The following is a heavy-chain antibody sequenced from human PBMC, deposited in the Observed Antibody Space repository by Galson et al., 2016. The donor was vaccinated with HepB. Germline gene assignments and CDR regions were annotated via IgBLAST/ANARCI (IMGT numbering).Heavy chain of an antibody. CDR1: GFTFSDNY. V-gene: IGHV3-11*06. D-gene: IGHD3-22*01. Sequence: SLRLSCAASGFTFSDNYMSWIRQAPGKGLEWLSYITSTGSYTNYAGSVKGRFTVSRDNAKNSLYLQMNSLRAEDTAVYYRATGPPSYYYDCSGYYSGWGRGTLVTVSS. CDR2: ITSTGSYT. CDR3: ATGPPSYYYDCSGYYSG. J-gene: IGHJ2*01.